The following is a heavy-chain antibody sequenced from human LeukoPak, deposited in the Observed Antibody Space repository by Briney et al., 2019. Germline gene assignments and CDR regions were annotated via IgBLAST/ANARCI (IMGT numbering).Heavy chain of an antibody. J-gene: IGHJ5*02. CDR1: GGSISSYY. D-gene: IGHD1-26*01. V-gene: IGHV4-59*08. CDR2: IYYSGST. Sequence: SETLSLTCTVSGGSISSYYWSWIRQPPGKGLEWIGYIYYSGSTNYNPSLKSRVTISVDTSKNQFSLKLSSVTAADTAVYYCARHVLNSGSYSNWFDPWGQGTLVTVSS. CDR3: ARHVLNSGSYSNWFDP.